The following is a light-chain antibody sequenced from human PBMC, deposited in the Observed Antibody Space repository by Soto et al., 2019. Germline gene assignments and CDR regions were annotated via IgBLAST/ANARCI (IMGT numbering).Light chain of an antibody. CDR1: QSVSSY. CDR2: DAS. CDR3: QQRSNWPLT. Sequence: EIGLTQSPDTLSLSPGERATLSCRASQSVSSYLAWYQQKPGQAPGLLIYDASNRATGIPARFSGSGSGTDFTLTISSLEPEDFAVYYCQQRSNWPLTFGGGTKVDIK. J-gene: IGKJ4*01. V-gene: IGKV3-11*01.